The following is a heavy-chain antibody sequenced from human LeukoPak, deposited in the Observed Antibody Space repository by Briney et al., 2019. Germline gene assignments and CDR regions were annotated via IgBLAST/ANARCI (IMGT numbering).Heavy chain of an antibody. CDR1: GFTFSSYG. Sequence: PGGSLRLSCAASGFTFSSYGMHWVRQAPGKGLEWVAVIWYDGSNKYYADSVKGRFTISRDNSKNTLYLQMNSLRAEDTAVYYCAKDPTMVRGVISSYYYYMDVWGKGTTFTVSS. CDR2: IWYDGSNK. V-gene: IGHV3-33*06. J-gene: IGHJ6*03. CDR3: AKDPTMVRGVISSYYYYMDV. D-gene: IGHD3-10*01.